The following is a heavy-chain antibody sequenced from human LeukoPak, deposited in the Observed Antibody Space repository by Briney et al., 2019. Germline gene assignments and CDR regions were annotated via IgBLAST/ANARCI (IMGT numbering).Heavy chain of an antibody. CDR2: ISASGGKT. V-gene: IGHV3-23*01. Sequence: GGSLRLSCAASGFIFSDYAMSWVRQVLGKGLECVSVISASGGKTYYADSVKGRFTISRDTSKTTTSLQMNSLRVEDSAVYYCAKWTRTTLFRGDRARFDSWGQGTLVTVSS. CDR3: AKWTRTTLFRGDRARFDS. D-gene: IGHD3-10*01. CDR1: GFIFSDYA. J-gene: IGHJ4*02.